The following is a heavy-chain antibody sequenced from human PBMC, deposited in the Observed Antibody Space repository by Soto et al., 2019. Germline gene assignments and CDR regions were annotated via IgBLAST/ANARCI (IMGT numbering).Heavy chain of an antibody. D-gene: IGHD2-15*01. CDR3: ARGDCSGGSCYEYNWFDP. J-gene: IGHJ5*02. V-gene: IGHV4-61*01. CDR2: IYYSGST. CDR1: GCSVISGSYY. Sequence: SETLSLTCTFSGCSVISGSYYLSWIRQPPGKGLEWIGYIYYSGSTNYNPSLKSRVTISVDTSKNQFSLKLSSVTAADTAVYYCARGDCSGGSCYEYNWFDPWGQGTLVTVSS.